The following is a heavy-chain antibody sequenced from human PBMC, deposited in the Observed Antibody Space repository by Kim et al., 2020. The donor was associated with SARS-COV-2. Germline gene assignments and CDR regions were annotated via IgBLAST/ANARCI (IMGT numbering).Heavy chain of an antibody. V-gene: IGHV3-53*01. CDR2: IYSGGST. CDR1: GFTVSSNY. Sequence: GGSLRLSCAASGFTVSSNYMSWVRQAPGKGLEWVSVIYSGGSTYYADSVKGRFTISRDNSKNTLYLQMNSLRAEDTAVYYCATRSWIYGGKDRDAFDILGQGTMVTVSS. D-gene: IGHD4-17*01. J-gene: IGHJ3*02. CDR3: ATRSWIYGGKDRDAFDI.